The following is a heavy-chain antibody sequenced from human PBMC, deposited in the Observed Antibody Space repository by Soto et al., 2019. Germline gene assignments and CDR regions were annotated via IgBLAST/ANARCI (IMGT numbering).Heavy chain of an antibody. CDR1: GFSLSTSGMC. V-gene: IGHV2-70*01. CDR2: IDWDDDK. D-gene: IGHD6-19*01. CDR3: ARILPDSSGWWGGMDV. J-gene: IGHJ6*02. Sequence: SGPTLVNPTQTLTLTCTFSGFSLSTSGMCVSWIRQPPGKALEWLALIDWDDDKYYSTSLKTRLTIYKDTSKNQVVLTMTNMDPVDTATYYCARILPDSSGWWGGMDVWGQGTTVTVSS.